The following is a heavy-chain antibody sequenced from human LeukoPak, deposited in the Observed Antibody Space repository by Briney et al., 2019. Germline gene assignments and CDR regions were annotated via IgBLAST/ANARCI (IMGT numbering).Heavy chain of an antibody. D-gene: IGHD2-8*02. V-gene: IGHV1-8*01. CDR3: ARLSETPAFYPGGRYLYLAY. CDR2: MNPSTGNT. Sequence: GASVKVSCKASGYTFSSYDINWVRQATGQGFEWMGWMNPSTGNTGYAQKFQGRVTMTRDTSTSTAYMELSSLKSEDTAVYYCARLSETPAFYPGGRYLYLAYWGQGAQVTVSS. J-gene: IGHJ4*02. CDR1: GYTFSSYD.